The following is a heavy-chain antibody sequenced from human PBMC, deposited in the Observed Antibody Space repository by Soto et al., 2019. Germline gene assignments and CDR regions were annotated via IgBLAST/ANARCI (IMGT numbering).Heavy chain of an antibody. CDR1: GFTFSNYA. J-gene: IGHJ4*02. V-gene: IGHV3-23*01. Sequence: EVQLLESGGGLVQPGGSLRLSCAASGFTFSNYAMSWVRQAPGKGLEWVSGISGSGGSTYYADSVKGRFTISRDNSKNTLYLQMNSLRAEDTAVYYCAKSAYDFWSGSDYWGQGTLVTVSS. D-gene: IGHD3-3*01. CDR3: AKSAYDFWSGSDY. CDR2: ISGSGGST.